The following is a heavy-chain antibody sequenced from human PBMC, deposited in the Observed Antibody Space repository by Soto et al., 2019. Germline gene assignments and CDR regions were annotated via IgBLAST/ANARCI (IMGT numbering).Heavy chain of an antibody. CDR2: ISPSTSHI. J-gene: IGHJ6*02. D-gene: IGHD2-15*01. CDR1: GFTFSSCT. V-gene: IGHV3-21*01. CDR3: SGCSGGACHQNYGMDA. Sequence: EVHLVESGGGLVKPGGSLRLSCAVSGFTFSSCTMNWVRQAPGKGLEWVSSISPSTSHIYYADSVKGRFTISRDNAQDAPFLQMNSLRAEDRVVYYCSGCSGGACHQNYGMDAWDQGTTVTVYS.